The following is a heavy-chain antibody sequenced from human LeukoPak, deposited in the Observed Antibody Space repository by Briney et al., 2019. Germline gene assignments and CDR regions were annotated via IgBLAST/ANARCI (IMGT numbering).Heavy chain of an antibody. J-gene: IGHJ6*02. Sequence: GGSLRLSCAASGFTFSSYSMNWVRQAPGKGLEWVSYISSSSSTIYYADSVKGRFTISRDNAKNSLYLQMNSLRAEDTAVYYCAKDRDGYNSDGMDVWGQGTTVTVSS. CDR2: ISSSSSTI. CDR1: GFTFSSYS. V-gene: IGHV3-48*01. CDR3: AKDRDGYNSDGMDV. D-gene: IGHD5-12*01.